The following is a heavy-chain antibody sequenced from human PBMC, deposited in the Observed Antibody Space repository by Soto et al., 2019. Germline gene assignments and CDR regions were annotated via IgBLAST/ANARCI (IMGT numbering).Heavy chain of an antibody. J-gene: IGHJ6*02. D-gene: IGHD6-13*01. CDR1: GYSFTSYW. CDR3: ARTAAAGKYYNGMDG. Sequence: GESLKISCKGSGYSFTSYWIGWARQMPGKGLEWMGIIYPGDSDTRYSPSFQGQVTISADKSISTAYLQWSSLKASDTAMYYCARTAAAGKYYNGMDGWGQGTKVTVSS. V-gene: IGHV5-51*01. CDR2: IYPGDSDT.